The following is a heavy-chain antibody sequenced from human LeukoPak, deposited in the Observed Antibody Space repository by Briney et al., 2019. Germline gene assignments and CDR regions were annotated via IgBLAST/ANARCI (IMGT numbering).Heavy chain of an antibody. CDR3: ARHEHKAVAGDT. J-gene: IGHJ5*02. CDR1: GGSISSYY. V-gene: IGHV4-59*08. D-gene: IGHD6-19*01. Sequence: SETLSLTCTVSGGSISSYYWSWIRQPPGKGLEWIGYIYYSGSTNYNPSLESQVTISVDTSKNHFSLRLISVTAADTAMYYCARHEHKAVAGDTWGQGTLVTVSS. CDR2: IYYSGST.